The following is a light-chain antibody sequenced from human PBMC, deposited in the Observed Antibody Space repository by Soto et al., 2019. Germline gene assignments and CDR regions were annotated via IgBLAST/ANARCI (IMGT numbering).Light chain of an antibody. CDR1: QSVSSY. V-gene: IGKV3-15*01. CDR2: DAS. J-gene: IGKJ2*01. CDR3: QQYSNWPPLYT. Sequence: EIVMTQSPATLSVSPGERATLSCRASQSVSSYLAWYQQKPGLPPRLLIYDASTRATGIPDRFSGSGSGTAFTLTNSSLQSADFAVYYCQQYSNWPPLYTFGRGTKLEIK.